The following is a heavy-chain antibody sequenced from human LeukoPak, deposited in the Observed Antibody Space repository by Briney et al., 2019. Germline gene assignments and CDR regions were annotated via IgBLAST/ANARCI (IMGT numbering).Heavy chain of an antibody. D-gene: IGHD3-10*01. CDR3: ARDFYYGSGSYYTQGGYGMDV. CDR2: IIPLFCPA. CDR1: GGTFNSYA. Sequence: EASVTVSYTASGGTFNSYAISWVRQAPGPGIEWPGGIIPLFCPANYPQKFHGRVTITAHTSTSTAYMGLSSLRSEDTAVYFCARDFYYGSGSYYTQGGYGMDVWGKGTSVTVSS. J-gene: IGHJ6*04. V-gene: IGHV1-69*06.